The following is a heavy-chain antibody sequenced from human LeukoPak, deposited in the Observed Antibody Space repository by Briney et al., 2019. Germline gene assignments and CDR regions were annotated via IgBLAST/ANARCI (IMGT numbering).Heavy chain of an antibody. CDR2: ISYDGSNK. D-gene: IGHD4-17*01. Sequence: GGSLRLSCAASGFTFSSYAMHWVRQAPGKGLEWVAVISYDGSNKYYADSVKGRFTISRDNSKNTLYLQMNSLRAEDTAVYYCARGASGTTVTTWNAFDMWGQGTMVTVSS. J-gene: IGHJ3*02. V-gene: IGHV3-30-3*01. CDR1: GFTFSSYA. CDR3: ARGASGTTVTTWNAFDM.